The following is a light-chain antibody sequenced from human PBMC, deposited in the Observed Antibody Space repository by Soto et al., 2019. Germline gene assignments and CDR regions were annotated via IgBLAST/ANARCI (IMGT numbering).Light chain of an antibody. CDR3: QQFGSSPFT. CDR1: QSVTRNY. J-gene: IGKJ3*01. Sequence: EIVLTQSHGTLSLSPVDRATLSCRASQSVTRNYLTWYQQKPGQAPRLLMYGASSRATGIPDRFSGSGSGTDFTLTISRLEPEDFAVDYCQQFGSSPFTFGPGTKVDIK. V-gene: IGKV3-20*01. CDR2: GAS.